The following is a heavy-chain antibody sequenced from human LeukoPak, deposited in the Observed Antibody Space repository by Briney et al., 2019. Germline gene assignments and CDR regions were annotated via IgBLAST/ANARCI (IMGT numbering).Heavy chain of an antibody. CDR3: AKGDIVVVPAAILQSGYMDV. D-gene: IGHD2-2*01. J-gene: IGHJ6*03. CDR1: GFTFSSYA. CDR2: ISGSGGST. Sequence: GGSLRLSCAASGFTFSSYAMGWVRQAPGKGLEWVSAISGSGGSTYYADSVKGRFTISRDNSKNTLYLQMNSLRAEDTAVYYCAKGDIVVVPAAILQSGYMDVWGKGTTVTVSS. V-gene: IGHV3-23*01.